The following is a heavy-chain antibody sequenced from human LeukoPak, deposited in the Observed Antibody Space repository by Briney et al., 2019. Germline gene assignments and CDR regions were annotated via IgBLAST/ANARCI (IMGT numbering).Heavy chain of an antibody. D-gene: IGHD3-9*01. CDR3: ARVSAHYDILTGYYKAPYYFDY. CDR1: GGPISSYY. V-gene: IGHV4-59*01. J-gene: IGHJ4*02. CDR2: IYYSGST. Sequence: SETLSLICTVSGGPISSYYWSWIRQPPGKGLEGIGYIYYSGSTNHNPSLKSRVTISVDTSKNQFSLKLSSVTAADTAVYYCARVSAHYDILTGYYKAPYYFDYWGQGTLVTVSS.